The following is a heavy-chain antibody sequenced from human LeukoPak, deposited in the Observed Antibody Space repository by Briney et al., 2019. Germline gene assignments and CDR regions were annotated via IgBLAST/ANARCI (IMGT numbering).Heavy chain of an antibody. CDR1: GGSFSGYY. D-gene: IGHD3-10*01. V-gene: IGHV4-31*11. Sequence: PSETLSLTCAVYGGSFSGYYWSWIRQHPGKGLEWIGYIYYSGSTYYNPSLKSRVTISVDTSKNQFSLKLSSVTAADTAVYYCARGDSGESFDYWGQGTLVTVSS. CDR3: ARGDSGESFDY. CDR2: IYYSGST. J-gene: IGHJ4*02.